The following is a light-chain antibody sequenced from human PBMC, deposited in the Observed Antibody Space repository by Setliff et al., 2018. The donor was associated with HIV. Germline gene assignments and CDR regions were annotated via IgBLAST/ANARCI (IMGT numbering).Light chain of an antibody. CDR2: EVS. V-gene: IGLV2-14*01. CDR1: SSDVGFYNY. Sequence: QSALTQPASVSGSPGQSVTISCTGTSSDVGFYNYVSWYQQHPGKAPKLMIYEVSNRPSGVSNRFSGSKSGNTASLTISGLQAEDEADYYCSSYTSSNTLVFGTGTKV. J-gene: IGLJ1*01. CDR3: SSYTSSNTLV.